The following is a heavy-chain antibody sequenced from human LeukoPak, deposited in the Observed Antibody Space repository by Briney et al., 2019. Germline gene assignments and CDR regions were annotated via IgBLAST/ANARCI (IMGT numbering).Heavy chain of an antibody. CDR1: GGSISSGSYY. CDR3: ARVRITGTYYFDY. J-gene: IGHJ4*02. Sequence: PSETLSLTCTVSGGSISSGSYYWSWIRQPAGKGLEWIGRIYTSGSTNYNPSLKSRVTISVDTSKNQFSLKLSSVTAADTAVYYCARVRITGTYYFDYWGQGTLVTVSS. V-gene: IGHV4-61*02. CDR2: IYTSGST. D-gene: IGHD1/OR15-1a*01.